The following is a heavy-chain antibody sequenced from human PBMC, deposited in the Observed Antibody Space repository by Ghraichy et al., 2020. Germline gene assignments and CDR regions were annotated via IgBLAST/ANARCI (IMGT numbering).Heavy chain of an antibody. D-gene: IGHD7-27*01. CDR1: GFTFNSYA. V-gene: IGHV3-23*01. J-gene: IGHJ4*02. CDR2: ISGSGGST. CDR3: AKDLLGGFDY. Sequence: GALRLSCAASGFTFNSYAMSWVRQAPGKGLEWVSAISGSGGSTYYADSVKGRFTISRDNSKNTLYLQMNTLRAEDTAVYYCAKDLLGGFDYWGQGTLVTVSS.